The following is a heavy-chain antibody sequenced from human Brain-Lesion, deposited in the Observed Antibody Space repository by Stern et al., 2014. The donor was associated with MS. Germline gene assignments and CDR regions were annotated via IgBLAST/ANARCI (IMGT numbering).Heavy chain of an antibody. J-gene: IGHJ3*02. CDR3: ARELPDLNAFDI. Sequence: VQLLESGPGLVKPSGILSLTCAVSGGSISSSNWWCWVRQSPGQVLEWVWDIYPSGGTKHSPSFERPVIISGDKSTNQFSLKLSYVTAADTAVYYCARELPDLNAFDIWGQGTMVTVSS. D-gene: IGHD1-14*01. CDR2: IYPSGGT. CDR1: GGSISSSNW. V-gene: IGHV4-4*02.